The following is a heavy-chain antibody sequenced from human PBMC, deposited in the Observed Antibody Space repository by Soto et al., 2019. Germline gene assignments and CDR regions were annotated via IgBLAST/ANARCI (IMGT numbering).Heavy chain of an antibody. Sequence: QVQVVESGGGVVQPGRSLRLSCAASGFTFSRCAIHWVRQAPGKGLEWVAVISRDGSNKYYVDSVKGRFTISRDNSKNTLYLQMNSLRDEDTAVYYCARSRNSAIADSFDFWGQGTLVTVSS. CDR3: ARSRNSAIADSFDF. V-gene: IGHV3-30*04. J-gene: IGHJ4*02. CDR1: GFTFSRCA. D-gene: IGHD3-10*01. CDR2: ISRDGSNK.